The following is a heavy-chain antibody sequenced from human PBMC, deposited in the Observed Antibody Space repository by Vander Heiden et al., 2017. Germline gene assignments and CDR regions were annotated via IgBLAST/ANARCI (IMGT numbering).Heavy chain of an antibody. CDR2: IKQDGSEK. J-gene: IGHJ5*02. V-gene: IGHV3-7*01. CDR1: GFTFSSYW. CDR3: ARLGYSYGYRVINWFDP. Sequence: EVQLVESGGGLVQPGGSLRLSCAASGFTFSSYWMSWVRQAPGKGLEWVANIKQDGSEKYYVDSVKGRVTISRANAKNSLYLQMNSLRAEDTAVYYCARLGYSYGYRVINWFDPWGQGTLVTVSS. D-gene: IGHD5-18*01.